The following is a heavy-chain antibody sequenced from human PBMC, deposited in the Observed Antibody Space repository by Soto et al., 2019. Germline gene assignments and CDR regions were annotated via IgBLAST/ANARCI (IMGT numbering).Heavy chain of an antibody. CDR2: INAGNGNT. CDR3: ASGGGYSSSWYEGSWFDP. CDR1: GYTFTSYA. Sequence: QVQLVQSGAEEKKPGASVKVSCKASGYTFTSYAMHWVRQAPGQRLEWMGWINAGNGNTKYSQKFQGRVTITRDTSASTAYMELSSLRSEDTAVYYCASGGGYSSSWYEGSWFDPWGQGTLVTVSS. D-gene: IGHD6-13*01. J-gene: IGHJ5*02. V-gene: IGHV1-3*05.